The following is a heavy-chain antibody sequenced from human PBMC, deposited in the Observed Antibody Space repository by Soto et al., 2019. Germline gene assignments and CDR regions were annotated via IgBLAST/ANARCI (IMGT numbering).Heavy chain of an antibody. Sequence: PSETLSLTCAVYGGSFSGYYWSWIRQPPGKGLEWIGEINHSGSTNYNPSLKSRVTISGDTSKNQFSLKLNSVTAADTAVYYCARDLWGYCGTDCYPLDVWGQGTTVTVS. J-gene: IGHJ6*02. CDR1: GGSFSGYY. V-gene: IGHV4-34*01. CDR2: INHSGST. CDR3: ARDLWGYCGTDCYPLDV. D-gene: IGHD2-21*02.